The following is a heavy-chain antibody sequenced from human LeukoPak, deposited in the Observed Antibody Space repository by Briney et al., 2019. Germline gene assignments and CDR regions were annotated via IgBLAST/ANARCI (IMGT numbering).Heavy chain of an antibody. V-gene: IGHV3-30-3*01. CDR3: AKDLVPAAIYYDAFDI. CDR2: ISYDGSNK. D-gene: IGHD2-2*01. CDR1: GFTFSSYA. Sequence: GRSLRLSCAASGFTFSSYAMHWVRQAPGKGLEWVAVISYDGSNKYYADSVKGRFTISRDNSKNTLYLQMNSLRAEDTAVYYCAKDLVPAAIYYDAFDIWGQGTMVTVSS. J-gene: IGHJ3*02.